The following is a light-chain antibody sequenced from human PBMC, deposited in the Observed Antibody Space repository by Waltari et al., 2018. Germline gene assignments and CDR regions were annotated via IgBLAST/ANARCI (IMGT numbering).Light chain of an antibody. Sequence: DIQMTQSPSPLSASVGDRVTITCRASQTIYNSSNWYQHKPGKAPTLLISDTSTLQTGVPSRFSGRGSGTEFTLTISRLQPEDFGTYYCQQSYTLPYTFGQGTKLEI. CDR2: DTS. J-gene: IGKJ2*01. V-gene: IGKV1-39*01. CDR3: QQSYTLPYT. CDR1: QTIYNS.